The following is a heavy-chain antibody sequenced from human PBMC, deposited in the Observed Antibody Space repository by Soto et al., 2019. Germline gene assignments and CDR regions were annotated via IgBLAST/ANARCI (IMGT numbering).Heavy chain of an antibody. CDR2: IYYSGST. V-gene: IGHV4-61*01. D-gene: IGHD5-18*01. CDR1: GGPVSSGSYY. Sequence: QVQLQESGPGLVKPSETLSLTCTVSGGPVSSGSYYWSWIRQPPGKGLEWIGYIYYSGSTNYDPSLKIRVTISVDTSKNQFSLKLSSVTAADTAVYYCARGGLWSPAFDYWGQGTLVTVSS. J-gene: IGHJ4*02. CDR3: ARGGLWSPAFDY.